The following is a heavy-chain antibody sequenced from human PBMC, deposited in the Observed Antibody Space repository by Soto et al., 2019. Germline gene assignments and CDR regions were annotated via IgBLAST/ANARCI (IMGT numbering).Heavy chain of an antibody. J-gene: IGHJ4*02. D-gene: IGHD5-18*01. CDR2: IYPVDSDT. CDR1: GYSLTTCW. Sequence: LKISFKGSGYSLTTCWIGWVRQTPGKVLEWMGIIYPVDSDTKYNPSFQGQVTISAERSISTAYLQWSSLEASDTAIYYCARHSAAMLTGIDFWGQGTRVTVSS. V-gene: IGHV5-51*01. CDR3: ARHSAAMLTGIDF.